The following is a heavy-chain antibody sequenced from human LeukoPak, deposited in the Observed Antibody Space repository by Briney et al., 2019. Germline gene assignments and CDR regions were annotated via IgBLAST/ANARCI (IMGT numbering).Heavy chain of an antibody. D-gene: IGHD3-22*01. Sequence: ASVKVSCKASGYTLSSYHMSWVRQAPGQGLEWMGWINGYNGNTKYAQKIQGRVTMTTDSSTNTAYMDLRRLRSDDTAVYYCARNDGTYGFPFEIWGQGTMVTVSS. J-gene: IGHJ3*02. CDR1: GYTLSSYH. V-gene: IGHV1-18*01. CDR2: INGYNGNT. CDR3: ARNDGTYGFPFEI.